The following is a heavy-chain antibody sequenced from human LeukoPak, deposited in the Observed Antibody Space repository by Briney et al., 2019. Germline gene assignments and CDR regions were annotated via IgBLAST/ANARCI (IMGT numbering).Heavy chain of an antibody. V-gene: IGHV5-51*01. J-gene: IGHJ4*02. Sequence: GESLKISCLGSGSSFTSYWTGWGRQMPGKGRGWMGIIYPGDSDTRYSPSFQGQVTISADKSISTAYLQWSSLKASDTAMYYCARLAAAGPTYDRYWGQGTLVTVSS. D-gene: IGHD6-13*01. CDR2: IYPGDSDT. CDR1: GSSFTSYW. CDR3: ARLAAAGPTYDRY.